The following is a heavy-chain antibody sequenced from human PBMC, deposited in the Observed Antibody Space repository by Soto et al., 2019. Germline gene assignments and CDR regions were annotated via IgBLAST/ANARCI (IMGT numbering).Heavy chain of an antibody. Sequence: QVQLVEFGGGVVQPGRSLRLSCAASGFTFSSYAMHWVRQAPGKGLEWVAVISYDGSNKYYADSVKGRFTISRDNSKNTLYLQMNSLRAEDTAVYYCARAGHYYYYGMDVWGQGTTVTVSS. CDR1: GFTFSSYA. D-gene: IGHD3-10*01. CDR3: ARAGHYYYYGMDV. CDR2: ISYDGSNK. V-gene: IGHV3-30-3*01. J-gene: IGHJ6*02.